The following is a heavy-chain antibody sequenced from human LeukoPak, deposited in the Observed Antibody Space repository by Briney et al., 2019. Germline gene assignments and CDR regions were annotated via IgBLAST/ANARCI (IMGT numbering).Heavy chain of an antibody. CDR1: GGTFSSYA. D-gene: IGHD3-22*01. CDR2: IIPIFGTA. CDR3: ARGGYYDRALVLRRPMDV. V-gene: IGHV1-69*13. J-gene: IGHJ6*02. Sequence: ASVKVSCKAPGGTFSSYAISWVRQAPGQGLEWMGGIIPIFGTANYAQKFQGRVTITADESTSTAYMELSSLRSEDTAVYYCARGGYYDRALVLRRPMDVWGQGTTVTVSS.